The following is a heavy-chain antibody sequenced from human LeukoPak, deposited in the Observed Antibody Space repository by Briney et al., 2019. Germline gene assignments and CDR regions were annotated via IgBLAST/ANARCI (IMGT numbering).Heavy chain of an antibody. CDR3: ARVRGTGYYYFDY. V-gene: IGHV4-4*02. Sequence: SETLSLTCAVSGGSISSSNWWSWVRQPPGKGLEWIGEIYHSGSTNYNPSLKSRVTISVDKSKNQFSLKLSSVTAADTAVYYCARVRGTGYYYFDYWGQGTLVTVSS. J-gene: IGHJ4*02. CDR1: GGSISSSNW. CDR2: IYHSGST. D-gene: IGHD1-14*01.